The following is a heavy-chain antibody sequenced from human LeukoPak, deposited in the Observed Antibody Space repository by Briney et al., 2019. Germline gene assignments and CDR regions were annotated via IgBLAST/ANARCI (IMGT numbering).Heavy chain of an antibody. D-gene: IGHD3-3*01. V-gene: IGHV4-59*01. CDR2: IYYSGNT. CDR1: GGSISSYY. Sequence: SETLSLTCTVSGGSISSYYWSWIRQPPGKGLEWIGYIYYSGNTNYNPSLKSRVTISVDTSKNQFSLKLSSVTAADTAVYYCARHYDFRSGYIDYWGQGTLVTVSS. J-gene: IGHJ4*02. CDR3: ARHYDFRSGYIDY.